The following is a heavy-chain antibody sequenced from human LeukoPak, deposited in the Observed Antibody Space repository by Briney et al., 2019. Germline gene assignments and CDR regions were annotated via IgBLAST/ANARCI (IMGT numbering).Heavy chain of an antibody. CDR3: ARYSSSGLDY. CDR1: GGSIRSYH. D-gene: IGHD6-19*01. CDR2: IYNSGST. Sequence: SETLSLTCTVSGGSIRSYHWSWIRQPRGKGLEWIGYIYNSGSTNYSPSLKSRVTISVDTSKNQFSLKLSSVTAEDTAVYYCARYSSSGLDYWGQGTLVTVSS. V-gene: IGHV4-59*01. J-gene: IGHJ4*02.